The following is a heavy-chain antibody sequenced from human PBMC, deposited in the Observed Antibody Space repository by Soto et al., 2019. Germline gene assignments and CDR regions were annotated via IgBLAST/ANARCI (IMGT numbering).Heavy chain of an antibody. CDR1: GFSLSNARMG. J-gene: IGHJ4*02. V-gene: IGHV2-26*01. D-gene: IGHD5-18*01. Sequence: QVTLKESGPVLVNPTETLTLTCTVSGFSLSNARMGVSWIRQPPGKALEWLAHIFSNDEKSYSTSLKSRLTISKDTSKSQVVLTMTNMDPVDTATYYCARIRMDTAMVNPRFDYWGQGTLVTVSS. CDR2: IFSNDEK. CDR3: ARIRMDTAMVNPRFDY.